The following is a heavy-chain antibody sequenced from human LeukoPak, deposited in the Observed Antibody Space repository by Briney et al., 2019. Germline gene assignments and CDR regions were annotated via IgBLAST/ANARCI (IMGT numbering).Heavy chain of an antibody. CDR1: GDSISSYY. CDR3: ARTPAYYCDSSGYPNDPFDY. J-gene: IGHJ4*02. V-gene: IGHV4-59*08. D-gene: IGHD3-22*01. CDR2: IYYSGST. Sequence: PSETLSLTCTVSGDSISSYYWSWIRQPPGKGLEWIGYIYYSGSTNYNPSLKSRVTISVDTSKNQFSLKLSSVTAADTAVYYCARTPAYYCDSSGYPNDPFDYWGQGTLVTVSS.